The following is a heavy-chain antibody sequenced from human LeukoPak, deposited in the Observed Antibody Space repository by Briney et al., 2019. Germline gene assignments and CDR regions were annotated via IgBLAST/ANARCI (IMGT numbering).Heavy chain of an antibody. J-gene: IGHJ4*02. V-gene: IGHV3-30*18. D-gene: IGHD1-26*01. CDR2: ISYDGSNK. Sequence: PGRYLRLSCAASGFTFSSYGMHWVRQAPGKGLEWVAVISYDGSNKYYADSVKGRFTISRDNSKNTLYLQMNSLRAEDTAVYYCAKDGNDFTYYFDYWGQGTLVTVSS. CDR3: AKDGNDFTYYFDY. CDR1: GFTFSSYG.